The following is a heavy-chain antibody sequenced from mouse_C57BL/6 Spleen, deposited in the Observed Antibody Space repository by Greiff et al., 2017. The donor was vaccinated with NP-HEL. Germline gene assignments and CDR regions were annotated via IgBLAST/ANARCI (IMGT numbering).Heavy chain of an antibody. V-gene: IGHV5-6*01. D-gene: IGHD1-1*01. CDR3: AREPYGSSFFDY. J-gene: IGHJ2*01. Sequence: EVQVVESGGDLVKPGGSLKLSCAASGFTFSSYGMSWVRQTPDKRLEWVATISSGGSYTYYPDSVKGRFTISRDNAKNTLYLQMSSLKSEDTAMYYCAREPYGSSFFDYWGQGTTLTVSS. CDR2: ISSGGSYT. CDR1: GFTFSSYG.